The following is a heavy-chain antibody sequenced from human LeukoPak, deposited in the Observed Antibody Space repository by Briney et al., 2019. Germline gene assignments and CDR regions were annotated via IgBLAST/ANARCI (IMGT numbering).Heavy chain of an antibody. CDR3: ARLSRPHILDTNWFDS. J-gene: IGHJ5*01. CDR2: IYPGDSNT. CDR1: GYSFASNW. V-gene: IGHV5-51*01. Sequence: GESLKISCKGSGYSFASNWIGWVRQMPGKGLEWMGIIYPGDSNTKYSPSLQGQVTISVDKSISTAYLQWSSLKASDTAMYYCARLSRPHILDTNWFDSWGQGSLVTISS. D-gene: IGHD3-9*01.